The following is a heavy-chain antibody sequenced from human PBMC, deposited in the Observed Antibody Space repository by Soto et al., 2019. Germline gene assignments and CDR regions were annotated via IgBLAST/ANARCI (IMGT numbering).Heavy chain of an antibody. CDR2: ISAYNGNT. D-gene: IGHD2-2*01. CDR3: ARDPYIVVVPAAIRTHDNWFDP. J-gene: IGHJ5*02. V-gene: IGHV1-18*01. CDR1: GYTFTSYG. Sequence: ASVKVSCKASGYTFTSYGISWVRQAPGQGLEWMGWISAYNGNTNYAQKLQGRVTMTTDTSTSTAYMELRSLRSDDTAVYYCARDPYIVVVPAAIRTHDNWFDPWGQGTLVTVSS.